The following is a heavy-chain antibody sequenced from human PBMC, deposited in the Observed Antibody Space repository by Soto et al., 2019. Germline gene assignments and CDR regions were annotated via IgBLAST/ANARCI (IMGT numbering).Heavy chain of an antibody. CDR2: ISGSGGST. Sequence: GGSLRLSCAASGFTFSSYAMSWVRQAPGKGLEWVSAISGSGGSTYYADSVKGRFTISRDNSKNTLYLQMNSLRAEDTAVYYCAKDPSKDCSGGSCYSTFDYWGQGTLVTVS. D-gene: IGHD2-15*01. V-gene: IGHV3-23*01. CDR1: GFTFSSYA. J-gene: IGHJ4*02. CDR3: AKDPSKDCSGGSCYSTFDY.